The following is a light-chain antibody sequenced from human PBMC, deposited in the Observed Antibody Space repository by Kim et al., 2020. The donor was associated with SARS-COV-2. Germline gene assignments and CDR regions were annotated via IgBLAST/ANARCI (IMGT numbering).Light chain of an antibody. V-gene: IGKV3-15*01. J-gene: IGKJ2*01. CDR2: SAS. CDR3: QHHNNWPPYT. Sequence: VSPGESPTLSCRACQTVGSHLARYQQKPGQAPRLLIYSASTRATGIPPRFRGSGSGTEFTLTISSLQSEDSAIYYCQHHNNWPPYTFGQGTKLEI. CDR1: QTVGSH.